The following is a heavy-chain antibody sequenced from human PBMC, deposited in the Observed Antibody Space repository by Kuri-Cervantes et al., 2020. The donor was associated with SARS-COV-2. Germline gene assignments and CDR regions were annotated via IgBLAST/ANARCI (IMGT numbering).Heavy chain of an antibody. CDR3: AREQLVLDY. J-gene: IGHJ4*02. Sequence: GESLKISCAASGFTFSSYAMHWVRQAPGKGLEWVANIKQDGSETYYVASVKGRFTISRDNAKKSLFLQMNSLRVEDTAVYYCAREQLVLDYWGQGTLVTVSS. CDR1: GFTFSSYA. CDR2: IKQDGSET. D-gene: IGHD6-6*01. V-gene: IGHV3-7*01.